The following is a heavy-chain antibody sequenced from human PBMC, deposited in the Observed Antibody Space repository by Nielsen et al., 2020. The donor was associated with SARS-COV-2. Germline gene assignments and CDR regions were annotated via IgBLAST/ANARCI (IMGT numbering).Heavy chain of an antibody. CDR1: GFIFSTYW. CDR2: IKQDGSKM. CDR3: AREYGLGELSLPY. D-gene: IGHD3-16*02. V-gene: IGHV3-7*01. Sequence: GGSLRLSCAASGFIFSTYWMTWFRQAPGKGLEWVANIKQDGSKMYYVDSVKGRFTISRDNAKNSLYQQMNSLRAEDTAVYYCAREYGLGELSLPYWGQGTLVTVSS. J-gene: IGHJ4*02.